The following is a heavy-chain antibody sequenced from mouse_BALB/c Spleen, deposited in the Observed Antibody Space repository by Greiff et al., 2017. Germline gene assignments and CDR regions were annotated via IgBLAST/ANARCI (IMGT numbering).Heavy chain of an antibody. D-gene: IGHD1-1*01. CDR3: ARRDGSSYSYAMDY. CDR2: INSNGGST. V-gene: IGHV5-6-2*01. J-gene: IGHJ4*01. Sequence: EVQGVESGGGLVKLGGSLKLSCAASGFTFSSYYMSWVRQTPEKRLELVAAINSNGGSTYYPDTVKGRFTISRDNAKNTLYLQMSSLKSEDTALYYCARRDGSSYSYAMDYWGQGTSVTSSS. CDR1: GFTFSSYY.